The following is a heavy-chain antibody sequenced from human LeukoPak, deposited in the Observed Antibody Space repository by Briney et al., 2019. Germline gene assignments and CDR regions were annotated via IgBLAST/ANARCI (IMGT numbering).Heavy chain of an antibody. CDR2: IYTSGST. CDR1: GGSISSYY. Sequence: PSETLSLTCTVSGGSISSYYWSWIRQPAGKGLEWIGRIYTSGSTNYNPSLKSRVTMSVDTSKNQFSLKLSSVTAADTAVYYCAREGGDIAAAGTPYYFDYWGQGTLVTVSS. D-gene: IGHD6-13*01. J-gene: IGHJ4*02. V-gene: IGHV4-4*07. CDR3: AREGGDIAAAGTPYYFDY.